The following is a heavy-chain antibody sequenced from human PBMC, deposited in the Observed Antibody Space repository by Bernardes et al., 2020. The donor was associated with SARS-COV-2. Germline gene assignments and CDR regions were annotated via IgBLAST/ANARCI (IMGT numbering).Heavy chain of an antibody. V-gene: IGHV3-74*01. J-gene: IGHJ5*02. CDR3: AKTSEVNTVYGYFDP. Sequence: GGSLRLSCAASGFTFNNYWMHWLRQAPGQRLVWVSRISGDGRSTDYADSVKGRFTMSRDNAKRTIYLEMHSLRHDDTAVYYCAKTSEVNTVYGYFDPWGQGTLVAVSS. CDR2: ISGDGRST. D-gene: IGHD2-2*03. CDR1: GFTFNNYW.